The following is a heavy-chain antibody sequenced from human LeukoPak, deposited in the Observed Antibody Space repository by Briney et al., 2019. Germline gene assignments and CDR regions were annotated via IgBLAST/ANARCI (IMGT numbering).Heavy chain of an antibody. CDR1: GFPFGDHA. CDR3: AKDEWFXYXXDXXXDY. J-gene: IGHJ4*02. Sequence: GGSLRLSCAASGFPFGDHAMHWVRQAPGKGLEWVSLISGDGGDTYYADSVKGRFTISRDNSKNSLYLQMNSLRAEDSALYYCAKDEWFXYXXDXXXDYWGQGTLVTVSS. CDR2: ISGDGGDT. D-gene: IGHD3-3*01. V-gene: IGHV3-43*02.